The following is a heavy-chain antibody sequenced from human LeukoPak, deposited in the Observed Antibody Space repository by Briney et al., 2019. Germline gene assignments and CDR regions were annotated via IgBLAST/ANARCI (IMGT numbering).Heavy chain of an antibody. V-gene: IGHV3-48*02. CDR1: GFTFSGYS. CDR3: ARVMYGGISYSVDY. Sequence: GGSLRLSCLASGFTFSGYSMNWVRQAPGKGLEWVSYISISSTTINYADSVKGRFTISRDNAKNSLYLQMDSLRDEDTAVYYCARVMYGGISYSVDYWGQGTLVTVSS. J-gene: IGHJ4*02. CDR2: ISISSTTI. D-gene: IGHD1-26*01.